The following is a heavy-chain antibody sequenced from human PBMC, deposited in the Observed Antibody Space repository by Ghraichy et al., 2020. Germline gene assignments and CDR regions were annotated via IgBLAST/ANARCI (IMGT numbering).Heavy chain of an antibody. CDR3: ARDVRQHNPMTTRRYFDY. D-gene: IGHD3-10*02. V-gene: IGHV3-21*01. J-gene: IGHJ4*02. CDR2: IGSSSNYI. Sequence: GGSLRLSCAASGFNFSNYNMNWVRQAPGKGLEWVSSIGSSSNYINYADSMKGRFTISRDNAKNSLYLQMNSLRAEDTAVYYCARDVRQHNPMTTRRYFDYWGQGTLVTGSS. CDR1: GFNFSNYN.